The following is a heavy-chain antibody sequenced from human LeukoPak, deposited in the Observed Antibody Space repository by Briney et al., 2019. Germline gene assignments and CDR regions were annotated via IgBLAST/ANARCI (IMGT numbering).Heavy chain of an antibody. CDR1: GGSISSGSYY. Sequence: PSETLSLTCTVSGGSISSGSYYWSWIRQPAGKGLEWIGRIYTSGSTNYNPSLKSRVTISVDKSKNQFSLKLSSVTAADTAVYYCARDWGHCSSTSCEIYYYYGMDVWGQGTTVTVSS. D-gene: IGHD2-2*01. CDR3: ARDWGHCSSTSCEIYYYYGMDV. V-gene: IGHV4-61*02. CDR2: IYTSGST. J-gene: IGHJ6*02.